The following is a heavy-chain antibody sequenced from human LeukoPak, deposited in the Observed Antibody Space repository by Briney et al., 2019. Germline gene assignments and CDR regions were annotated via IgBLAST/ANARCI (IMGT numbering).Heavy chain of an antibody. CDR2: LYYSGST. V-gene: IGHV4-59*08. D-gene: IGHD2-8*01. Sequence: SETLSLTCTVSGGSISSYSWNWIRQPPGRGLEWIGKLYYSGSTNYNPSLKSRVTMSVDTSKNQFSLKLSFVTAADTAVYYCARHVYCSNGICSDYWGQGTLVSVSS. CDR1: GGSISSYS. CDR3: ARHVYCSNGICSDY. J-gene: IGHJ4*02.